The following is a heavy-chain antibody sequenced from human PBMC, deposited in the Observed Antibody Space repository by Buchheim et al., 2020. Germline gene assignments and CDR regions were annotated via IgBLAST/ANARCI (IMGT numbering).Heavy chain of an antibody. J-gene: IGHJ4*02. CDR3: AKDFGGPSDY. Sequence: EVQVVEYGGGLVQPGGSLRLSCVASGFTFRSYWMHWVRQAPGKGLVWVSRINEDGSRIDNADSVKGRFSISRDNAKNTLYLQMNSLRVEDTAVYYCAKDFGGPSDYWGQGTL. CDR2: INEDGSRI. V-gene: IGHV3-74*01. CDR1: GFTFRSYW. D-gene: IGHD3-16*01.